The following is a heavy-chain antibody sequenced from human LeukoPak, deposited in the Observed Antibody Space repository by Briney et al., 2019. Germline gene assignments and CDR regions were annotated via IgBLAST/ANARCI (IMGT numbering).Heavy chain of an antibody. CDR2: MNPNSGNT. D-gene: IGHD3-22*01. Sequence: APVKVSCKASGYTFTSYDINWVRQATGQGLEWMGWMNPNSGNTGYAQKFQGRVTMTRNTSISTAYMELSSLRSEDTAVYYCARGRGYYDSSGYFRFDPWGQGTLVTVSS. V-gene: IGHV1-8*01. J-gene: IGHJ5*02. CDR3: ARGRGYYDSSGYFRFDP. CDR1: GYTFTSYD.